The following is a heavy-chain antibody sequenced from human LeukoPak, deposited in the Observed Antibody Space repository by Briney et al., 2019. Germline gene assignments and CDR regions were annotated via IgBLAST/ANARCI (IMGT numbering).Heavy chain of an antibody. CDR1: GASLSGCY. Sequence: PSETLSLTCSVSGASLSGCYWSWIRQPPGKGLEWIGHMYYSGGTTYNPSLKSRVSISLDTSKKHFSLKLSSVTAADTAVYYCAGTGRFFDFWRRGTLVTVSS. J-gene: IGHJ4*02. CDR3: AGTGRFFDF. V-gene: IGHV4-59*01. D-gene: IGHD7-27*01. CDR2: MYYSGGT.